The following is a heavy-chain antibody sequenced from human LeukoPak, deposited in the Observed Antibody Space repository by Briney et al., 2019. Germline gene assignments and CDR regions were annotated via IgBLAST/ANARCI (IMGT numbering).Heavy chain of an antibody. Sequence: GGSLRLSCAASGFNFGSYWMSWVRQAPGKGLEWVANIKEDGSETYSLNSVKGRFTISRDNSKNTLYLQMNSLRAEDTAEYYCARNLPFPEYYFDYWGQGTLVTVSS. CDR1: GFNFGSYW. D-gene: IGHD5/OR15-5a*01. J-gene: IGHJ4*02. V-gene: IGHV3-7*01. CDR2: IKEDGSET. CDR3: ARNLPFPEYYFDY.